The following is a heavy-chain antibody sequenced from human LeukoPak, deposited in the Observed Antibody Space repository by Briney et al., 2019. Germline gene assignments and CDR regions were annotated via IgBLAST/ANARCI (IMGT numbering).Heavy chain of an antibody. Sequence: GGPLRLSCAASGFTFSGYWMSWVRQAPGKGLEWVSSISSSSSYIYYADSVKGRFTISRDNAKNSLYLQMNSLRAEDTAVYYCARESVVAATRYYYYGMDVWGQGTTVTVSS. CDR3: ARESVVAATRYYYYGMDV. V-gene: IGHV3-21*01. CDR2: ISSSSSYI. J-gene: IGHJ6*02. D-gene: IGHD2-15*01. CDR1: GFTFSGYW.